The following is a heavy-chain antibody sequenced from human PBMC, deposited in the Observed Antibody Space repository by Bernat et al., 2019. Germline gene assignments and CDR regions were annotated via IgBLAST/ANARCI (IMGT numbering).Heavy chain of an antibody. CDR1: GGSFSGYY. D-gene: IGHD1-1*01. CDR3: AGGWNRVDY. Sequence: QLQLQESGPGLVKPSETLSLTCAVYGGSFSGYYWSWIRQPPGKGLEWIGEINHSGSTNYNPSLKSRVTISVDTSKNQFSLKLSSVTAADTAVYYCAGGWNRVDYWGQGTLVTVSS. CDR2: INHSGST. V-gene: IGHV4-34*01. J-gene: IGHJ4*02.